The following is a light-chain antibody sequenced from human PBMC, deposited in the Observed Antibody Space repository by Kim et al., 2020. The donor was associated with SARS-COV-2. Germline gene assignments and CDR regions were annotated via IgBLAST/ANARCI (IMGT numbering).Light chain of an antibody. Sequence: VAPGETATITCGGNNIGRKSVHWYQQKPGQAPVLVISYDTDRPSGIPERFSGSNSGNTATLTISRVEAGDEADYYGQVWDDGSVIFGGGTQLTVL. CDR3: QVWDDGSVI. CDR1: NIGRKS. CDR2: YDT. J-gene: IGLJ2*01. V-gene: IGLV3-21*04.